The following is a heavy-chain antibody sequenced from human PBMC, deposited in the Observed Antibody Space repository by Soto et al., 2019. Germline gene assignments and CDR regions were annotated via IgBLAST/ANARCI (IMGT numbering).Heavy chain of an antibody. D-gene: IGHD3-3*01. J-gene: IGHJ4*02. CDR3: ARGQYYDFWSGYSEYYFDY. V-gene: IGHV4-31*03. CDR2: IYYSGST. CDR1: GDSISSGGYY. Sequence: SETLSLTSTVSGDSISSGGYYWSWIRQHPGKGLEWIGYIYYSGSTYYNPSLKSRVTISVDTSKNQFSLKLSSVTAADTAVYYCARGQYYDFWSGYSEYYFDYWGQGTLVTVSS.